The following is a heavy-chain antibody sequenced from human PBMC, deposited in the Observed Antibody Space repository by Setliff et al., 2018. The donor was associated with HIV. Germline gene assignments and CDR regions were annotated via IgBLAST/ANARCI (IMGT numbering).Heavy chain of an antibody. CDR1: SGSVNNYW. CDR3: AGEAWTSYRSSSGYYYYYMDV. D-gene: IGHD6-6*01. V-gene: IGHV4-59*02. CDR2: IYYSGST. J-gene: IGHJ6*03. Sequence: SETLSLTCNVSSGSVNNYWWTWIRQPPGKGLEWIGYIYYSGSTNYNSSLKSRVTISVDTSKNQFSLKLSSVTAADTAVYYCAGEAWTSYRSSSGYYYYYMDVWGKGTTVTVSS.